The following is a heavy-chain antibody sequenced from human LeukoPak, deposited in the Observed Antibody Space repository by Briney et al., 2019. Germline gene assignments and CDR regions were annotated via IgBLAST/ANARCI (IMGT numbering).Heavy chain of an antibody. D-gene: IGHD3-16*01. V-gene: IGHV3-23*01. CDR3: AKASWVSSADAVL. CDR2: LRGEGET. J-gene: IGHJ4*02. CDR1: GFIFRDYA. Sequence: GGSLRLSCVASGFIFRDYAMGWVRQAPAGGLEWVSSLRGEGETFYTDSVKGRFTLSRDHSRNTVYLQLSNLRVEDTAVYYCAKASWVSSADAVLWGQGTLVTVS.